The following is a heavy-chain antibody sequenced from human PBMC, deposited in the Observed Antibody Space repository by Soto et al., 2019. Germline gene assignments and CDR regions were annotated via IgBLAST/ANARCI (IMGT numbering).Heavy chain of an antibody. CDR3: ARTTVTTSGLKLDY. Sequence: PSETLSLTCAVYGGSFSDYYWSWIRQPPGKGLEWIGYIYYSGSTNYNPSLKSRVTISVDTSKNQFSLKLSSVTAADTAVYYCARTTVTTSGLKLDYWGQGTLVTVSS. J-gene: IGHJ4*02. D-gene: IGHD4-17*01. CDR1: GGSFSDYY. CDR2: IYYSGST. V-gene: IGHV4-59*01.